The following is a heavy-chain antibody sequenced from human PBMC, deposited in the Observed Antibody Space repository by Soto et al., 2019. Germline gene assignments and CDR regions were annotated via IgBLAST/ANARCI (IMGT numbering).Heavy chain of an antibody. CDR2: ISYDGSNK. V-gene: IGHV3-30*18. CDR3: AKDFYRVGATDAFDI. J-gene: IGHJ3*02. Sequence: QVQLVESGGGVVQPGRSLRLSCAASGFTFSSYGMHWVRQAPGKGLEWVAVISYDGSNKYYADSVKGRFTISRDNSKNKLYLQMNSLRAEDTAVYYCAKDFYRVGATDAFDIWGQGTMVTVSS. D-gene: IGHD1-26*01. CDR1: GFTFSSYG.